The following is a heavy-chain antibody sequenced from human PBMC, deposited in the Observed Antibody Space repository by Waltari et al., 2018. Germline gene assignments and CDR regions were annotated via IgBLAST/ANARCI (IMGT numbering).Heavy chain of an antibody. CDR1: GFTFSSYS. Sequence: EVQLVESGGGLVKPGGSLRLSCAASGFTFSSYSMNWVRQAPGKGLEWVSSISSSSSYIDYADSVKGRFTISRDNAKNSLYLQMNSLRAEDTAVYYCASAGGSGWYYDYWGQGTLVTVSS. J-gene: IGHJ4*02. V-gene: IGHV3-21*01. CDR3: ASAGGSGWYYDY. CDR2: ISSSSSYI. D-gene: IGHD6-19*01.